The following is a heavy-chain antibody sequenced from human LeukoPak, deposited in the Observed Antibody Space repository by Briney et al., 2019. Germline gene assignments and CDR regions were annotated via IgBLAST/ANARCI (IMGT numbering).Heavy chain of an antibody. CDR3: ARAAVAAAGGFDY. D-gene: IGHD6-13*01. V-gene: IGHV3-33*08. CDR2: IWYDGSNK. Sequence: GGSLRLSCAAAGFIFRNYWMGWVRQAPGKGLEWVAVIWYDGSNKYYADSVKGRFTISRDNSKNTLYLQMNSLRAEDTAVYYCARAAVAAAGGFDYWGQGTLVTVSS. CDR1: GFIFRNYW. J-gene: IGHJ4*02.